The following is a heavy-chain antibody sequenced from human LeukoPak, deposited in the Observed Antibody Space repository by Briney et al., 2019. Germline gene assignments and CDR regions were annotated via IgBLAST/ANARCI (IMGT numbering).Heavy chain of an antibody. CDR3: ARGTGNWNYGV. Sequence: PSETLSLTCIVSGASMNSHYWSWIRQPPGKGLEWIGHSFYSGSTNYSPSLKSRVSISVDRPNKKFSLKLRSVSAADTAVYYCARGTGNWNYGVWGRGTLIVVSS. CDR1: GASMNSHY. V-gene: IGHV4-59*11. D-gene: IGHD1-7*01. CDR2: SFYSGST. J-gene: IGHJ4*02.